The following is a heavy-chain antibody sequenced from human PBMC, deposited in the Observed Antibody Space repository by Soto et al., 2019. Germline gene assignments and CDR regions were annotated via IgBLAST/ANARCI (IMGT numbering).Heavy chain of an antibody. Sequence: GASVKVSCKASGYTFTSYYMHWVRQAPGQGLEWMGIINPSGGSTSYAQKFQGRVTMTRDTSTSTVYMELSSLRSEDTAVYYCATMVRGVTFDYWGQGTLVTVSS. CDR3: ATMVRGVTFDY. J-gene: IGHJ4*02. CDR2: INPSGGST. CDR1: GYTFTSYY. D-gene: IGHD3-10*01. V-gene: IGHV1-46*03.